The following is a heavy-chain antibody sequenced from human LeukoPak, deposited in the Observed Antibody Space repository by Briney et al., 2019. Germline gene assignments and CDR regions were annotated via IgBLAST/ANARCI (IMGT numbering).Heavy chain of an antibody. Sequence: ASVKVSCTASGYTFTGYYMHWVRQAPGQGPEWMGWINPNSGGTNYAQKFQGRVTMTRETSISTAYMELSRLRSDDTAVYYCARERGDSSGSGHNDYWGQGTLVTVSS. CDR1: GYTFTGYY. J-gene: IGHJ4*02. CDR2: INPNSGGT. D-gene: IGHD6-19*01. CDR3: ARERGDSSGSGHNDY. V-gene: IGHV1-2*02.